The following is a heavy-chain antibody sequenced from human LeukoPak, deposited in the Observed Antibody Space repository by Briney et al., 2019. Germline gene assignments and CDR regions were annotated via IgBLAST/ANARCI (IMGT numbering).Heavy chain of an antibody. CDR1: GFTFSSYW. D-gene: IGHD2/OR15-2a*01. J-gene: IGHJ3*02. Sequence: GGSLRLSCAASGFTFSSYWMSWVRQAPGKGLEWVANIMQDGSEKYYVDSVKGRFTISRDNAKNSLYLQMNSLRAEDTAVYYCARDTIVSAFDIWGQGTMVTVSS. V-gene: IGHV3-7*01. CDR3: ARDTIVSAFDI. CDR2: IMQDGSEK.